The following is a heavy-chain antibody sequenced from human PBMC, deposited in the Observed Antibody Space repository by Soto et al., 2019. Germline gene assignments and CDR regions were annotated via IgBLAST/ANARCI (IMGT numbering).Heavy chain of an antibody. CDR3: ASSSGYYYVDY. CDR2: INAGNGNT. D-gene: IGHD3-22*01. J-gene: IGHJ4*02. CDR1: GYTFTSYA. Sequence: QVQLVQSGAEVKKPGASVKVSCKASGYTFTSYAMHWVRQAPGQRLEWMGWINAGNGNTKYSQKFQGRVTITRDTSVSTAYMELSSLGSEDPAVYYFASSSGYYYVDYWGPGTLVTVSS. V-gene: IGHV1-3*01.